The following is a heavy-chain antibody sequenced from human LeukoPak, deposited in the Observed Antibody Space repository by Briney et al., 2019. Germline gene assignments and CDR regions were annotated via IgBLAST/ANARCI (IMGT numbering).Heavy chain of an antibody. D-gene: IGHD2-2*01. CDR2: INHSGST. Sequence: SETLSLTCAVYGGSFSGYYWSWTRQPPGKGLEWIGEINHSGSTNYNPSLKSRVTISVDTSKNQFSLKLSSVTAADTAVYYCARGTKVVPAYNWFDPWGQGTLVTVSS. CDR1: GGSFSGYY. J-gene: IGHJ5*02. CDR3: ARGTKVVPAYNWFDP. V-gene: IGHV4-34*01.